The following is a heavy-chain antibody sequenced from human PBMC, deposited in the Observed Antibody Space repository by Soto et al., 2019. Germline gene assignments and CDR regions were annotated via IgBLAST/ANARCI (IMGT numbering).Heavy chain of an antibody. J-gene: IGHJ6*02. CDR1: GFTFSSYS. Sequence: EVQLVESGGGLVQPGGSLRLSCAASGFTFSSYSMNWVRQAPGKGREWVSYISSSSSTIYYADSVKGRFTISRDNAKNSLYLQLSRLRAADTAVYYCASVDEGELPSSYGMAFWGQGPTVTVSS. D-gene: IGHD1-26*01. CDR3: ASVDEGELPSSYGMAF. CDR2: ISSSSSTI. V-gene: IGHV3-48*01.